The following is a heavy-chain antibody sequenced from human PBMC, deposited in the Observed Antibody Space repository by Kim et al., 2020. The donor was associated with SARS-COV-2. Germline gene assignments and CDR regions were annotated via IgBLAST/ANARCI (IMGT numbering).Heavy chain of an antibody. CDR2: ISAYNGNT. Sequence: ASVKVSCKASGYTFTSYGISWVRQAPGQGLEWMGWISAYNGNTNYAQKLQGRVTMTTDTSTSTAYMELRSLRSDDTAVYYCARGAYSSSWYEWFDPWGQGTLVTVSS. CDR3: ARGAYSSSWYEWFDP. V-gene: IGHV1-18*01. J-gene: IGHJ5*02. CDR1: GYTFTSYG. D-gene: IGHD6-13*01.